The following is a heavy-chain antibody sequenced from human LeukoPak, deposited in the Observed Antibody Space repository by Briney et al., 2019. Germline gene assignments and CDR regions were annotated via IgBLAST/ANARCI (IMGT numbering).Heavy chain of an antibody. CDR2: ISYDGSNK. V-gene: IGHV3-30*18. CDR3: AKDSSWLSPTVFDY. Sequence: SGGSLRLSCAASGFTFSSYGMDWVCQAPGKGLEWVAVISYDGSNKYYADSVKGRFTISRDNSKNTLYLQMNSLRAEDTAVYYCAKDSSWLSPTVFDYWGQGTLVTVSS. J-gene: IGHJ4*02. CDR1: GFTFSSYG. D-gene: IGHD6-6*01.